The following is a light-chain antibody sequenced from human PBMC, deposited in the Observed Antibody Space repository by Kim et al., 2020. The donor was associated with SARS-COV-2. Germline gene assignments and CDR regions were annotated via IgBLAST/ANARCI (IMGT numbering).Light chain of an antibody. CDR3: QQYGSGRT. Sequence: PGERATVSCRASQSVTNNYLAWYQQKPGQAPRLLIYGASSRFTGIPDRFSGNGSGTDFTLIISRLEPEDFAVYYCQQYGSGRTFGQGTKVDIK. CDR2: GAS. V-gene: IGKV3-20*01. J-gene: IGKJ1*01. CDR1: QSVTNNY.